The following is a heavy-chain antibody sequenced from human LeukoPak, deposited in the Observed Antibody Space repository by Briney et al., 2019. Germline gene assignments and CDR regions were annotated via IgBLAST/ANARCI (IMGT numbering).Heavy chain of an antibody. Sequence: PGGSLRLSCAASGFTFSSYEMNWVRQAPGKGLEWVSYISSSGSTIYYADSVKGRFTISRDNAKNSLYLQMNSLRAEDTAVYYCARDCSTSCYAAEDFDYWGQGTLVTVFS. CDR1: GFTFSSYE. D-gene: IGHD2-2*01. CDR2: ISSSGSTI. CDR3: ARDCSTSCYAAEDFDY. J-gene: IGHJ4*02. V-gene: IGHV3-48*03.